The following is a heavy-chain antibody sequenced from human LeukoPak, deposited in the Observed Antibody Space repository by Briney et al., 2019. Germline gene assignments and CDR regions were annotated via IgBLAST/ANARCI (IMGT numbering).Heavy chain of an antibody. D-gene: IGHD7-27*01. CDR3: ARSTRLGILGGGFDY. V-gene: IGHV5-51*01. J-gene: IGHJ4*02. CDR1: GYSFTSYW. CDR2: IYPGDSDT. Sequence: GESLKISCKGSGYSFTSYWIGWVRQMPGKGLEWMGIIYPGDSDTRYSPSFQGQVTISAAKSISTAYLQWSSLKTSDTAMYYRARSTRLGILGGGFDYWGQGTLVTVSS.